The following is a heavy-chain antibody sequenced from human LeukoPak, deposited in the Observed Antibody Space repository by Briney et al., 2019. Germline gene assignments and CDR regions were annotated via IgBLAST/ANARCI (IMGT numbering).Heavy chain of an antibody. CDR2: ISSSGSTI. Sequence: GGSLRLSCAASGFTFSDYYMSWIRQAPGKGLEWVSYISSSGSTIYYADSVKGRFTISRDNAKNSLYLQMNSLRAEDTAVYYCARTGKYYDSSGYYDYWGQETLVTVSS. J-gene: IGHJ4*02. CDR3: ARTGKYYDSSGYYDY. D-gene: IGHD3-22*01. CDR1: GFTFSDYY. V-gene: IGHV3-11*01.